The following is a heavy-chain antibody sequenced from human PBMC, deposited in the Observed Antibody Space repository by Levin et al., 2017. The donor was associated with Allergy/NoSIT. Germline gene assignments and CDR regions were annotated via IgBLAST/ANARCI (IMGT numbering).Heavy chain of an antibody. CDR3: ARVGSYPPFD. CDR2: INTDGSIT. D-gene: IGHD2/OR15-2a*01. J-gene: IGHJ4*02. Sequence: GESLKISCVASGFTFSTYWMHWVRQTPGKGLVWVSRINTDGSITSYADSVKGRVSISRDNAKNTLYLKMNSLTVEDTAVYYCARVGSYPPFDWGQGTLVTVSS. CDR1: GFTFSTYW. V-gene: IGHV3-74*01.